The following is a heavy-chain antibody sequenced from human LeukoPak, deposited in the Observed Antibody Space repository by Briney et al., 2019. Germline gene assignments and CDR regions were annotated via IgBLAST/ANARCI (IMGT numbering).Heavy chain of an antibody. CDR1: GFTFSSYA. V-gene: IGHV3-23*01. D-gene: IGHD3-22*01. CDR3: AKDIVVVTHGDY. J-gene: IGHJ4*02. CDR2: ISGSGGST. Sequence: GGSLRLSCGASGFTFSSYAMSWVRQAPGKGLEWVSAISGSGGSTYYADSVKGRFTISRDNSKNTLYLQMNSLRAEDTAVYYCAKDIVVVTHGDYWGQGTLVTVSS.